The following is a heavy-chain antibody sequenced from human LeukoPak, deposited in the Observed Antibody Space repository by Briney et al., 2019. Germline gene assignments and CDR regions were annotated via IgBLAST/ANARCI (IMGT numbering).Heavy chain of an antibody. CDR1: GFTFRTYE. J-gene: IGHJ3*02. V-gene: IGHV3-48*03. CDR3: ARGSDARGWYMHAFDI. Sequence: GGSLRLSCVASGFTFRTYEMNWVRQAPGKGLEWVSYSSNSGSTVYYADSVRGRFTFSRDNAKDSLYLQMNSLRAEDTAVYYCARGSDARGWYMHAFDIWGQGRMVTVSS. D-gene: IGHD6-19*01. CDR2: SSNSGSTV.